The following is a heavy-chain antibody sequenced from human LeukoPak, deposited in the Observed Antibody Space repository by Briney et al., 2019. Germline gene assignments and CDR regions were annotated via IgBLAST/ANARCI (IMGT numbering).Heavy chain of an antibody. J-gene: IGHJ6*02. CDR2: ISGSGGNI. Sequence: GGSLRLSCAASGFTFSSYAMAWVRQAQGKGLEWVSAISGSGGNIHHADSVKGRFTISRDNSKKTLYLQMNSLRAEDTAVYYCAKENWGSGMDVWGQGTTVTVSS. CDR3: AKENWGSGMDV. D-gene: IGHD7-27*01. CDR1: GFTFSSYA. V-gene: IGHV3-23*01.